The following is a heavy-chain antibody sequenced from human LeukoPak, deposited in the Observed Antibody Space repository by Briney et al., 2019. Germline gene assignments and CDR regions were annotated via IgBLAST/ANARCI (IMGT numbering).Heavy chain of an antibody. J-gene: IGHJ4*02. CDR2: IHTSGST. CDR3: ARRDISSGWSFDY. V-gene: IGHV4-4*07. D-gene: IGHD6-19*01. CDR1: GAPISNYD. Sequence: SETLSLTCTVSGAPISNYDWSWIRQPAGKGPEWISQIHTSGSTNYNPPLKSRVSMSIDTPENQVSLTIRSVTAADTAVYYCARRDISSGWSFDYWGQGILVTVSS.